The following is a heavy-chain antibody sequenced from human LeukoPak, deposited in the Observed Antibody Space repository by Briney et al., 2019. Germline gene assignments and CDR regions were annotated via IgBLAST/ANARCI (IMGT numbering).Heavy chain of an antibody. CDR1: GDSISSSNW. V-gene: IGHV4-4*02. CDR3: AREDSGGSLGFFDY. D-gene: IGHD2-15*01. CDR2: VYHSGST. Sequence: PSETLSLTCAVSGDSISSSNWWSWVGQPPGKGLEWIGEVYHSGSTNYNPSLKSRVTISVDKSKNQFSLRLNSVTAADTAVYYCAREDSGGSLGFFDYWGQGILVTVSS. J-gene: IGHJ4*02.